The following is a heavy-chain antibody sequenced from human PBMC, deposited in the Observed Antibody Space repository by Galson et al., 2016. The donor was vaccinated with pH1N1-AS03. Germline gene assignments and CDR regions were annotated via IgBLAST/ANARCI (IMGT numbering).Heavy chain of an antibody. CDR1: GFTFSNAW. Sequence: SLRLSCAASGFTFSNAWMSWVRQAPGKGLEWGGRLKSKFDGGTADYAEPVTGRFTISRDDSKKMLYMQMNNLKTEDTTMYYCTTDDGPYYGLDVWGQGTTVTVSS. CDR3: TTDDGPYYGLDV. V-gene: IGHV3-15*01. CDR2: LKSKFDGGTA. J-gene: IGHJ6*02. D-gene: IGHD3/OR15-3a*01.